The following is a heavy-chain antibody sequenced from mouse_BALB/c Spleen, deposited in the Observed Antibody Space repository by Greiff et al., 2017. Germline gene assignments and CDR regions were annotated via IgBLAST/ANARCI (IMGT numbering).Heavy chain of an antibody. CDR2: ISDGGSYT. Sequence: EVQRVESGGGLVKPGGSLKLSCAASGFTFSDYYMYWVRQTPEKRLEWVATISDGGSYTYYPDSVKGRFTISRDNAKNNLYLQMSSLKSEDTAMYYCARDAYGNYPAYWGQGTLVTVSA. J-gene: IGHJ3*01. CDR1: GFTFSDYY. V-gene: IGHV5-4*02. D-gene: IGHD2-1*01. CDR3: ARDAYGNYPAY.